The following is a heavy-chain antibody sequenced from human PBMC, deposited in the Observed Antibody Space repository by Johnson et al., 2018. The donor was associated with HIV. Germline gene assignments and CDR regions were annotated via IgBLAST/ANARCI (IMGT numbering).Heavy chain of an antibody. CDR2: ISDSGGGT. D-gene: IGHD3-10*01. J-gene: IGHJ3*02. Sequence: VQLVESGGGLVQPGGSLRLSCAASGFTFSSYAMSWVRQAPGKGLEWVSVISDSGGGTYYADSVKGRFIISRDNAKNSLYLQMNSLRAEDTAVYYCARRMVQGVIITSGAFDIWGQGTMVTVSS. V-gene: IGHV3-23*04. CDR3: ARRMVQGVIITSGAFDI. CDR1: GFTFSSYA.